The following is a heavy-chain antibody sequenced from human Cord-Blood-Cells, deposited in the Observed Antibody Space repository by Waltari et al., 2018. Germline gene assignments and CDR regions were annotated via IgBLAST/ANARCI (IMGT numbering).Heavy chain of an antibody. V-gene: IGHV4-34*01. CDR3: ARILYSSSSYYYYYMDV. CDR2: INHSGST. D-gene: IGHD6-6*01. Sequence: QVQLQQWGAGLLKPSETLSLTCAVYGGSFSGYYWSWIRQPPGKGLEWIGEINHSGSTNYNPSLKSRVTISVDTSKNQCSLKLSSGTAADTAVYYCARILYSSSSYYYYYMDVWGKGTTVTVSS. CDR1: GGSFSGYY. J-gene: IGHJ6*03.